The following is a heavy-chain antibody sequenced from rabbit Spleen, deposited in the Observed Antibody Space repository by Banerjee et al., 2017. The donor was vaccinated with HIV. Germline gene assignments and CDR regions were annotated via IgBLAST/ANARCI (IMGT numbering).Heavy chain of an antibody. D-gene: IGHD4-2*01. CDR2: IEPIFGNT. CDR3: ARDAGTGDYIDVYFNL. V-gene: IGHV1S47*01. J-gene: IGHJ4*01. Sequence: QEQLVESGGGLVQPGGSLKLSCKASGFDFSNYGVSWVRQAPGKGLEWIGYIEPIFGNTYYANWVNGRFTISSHNAQNTLYLQLSSLTAADTATYFCARDAGTGDYIDVYFNLWGQGTLVTVS. CDR1: GFDFSNYG.